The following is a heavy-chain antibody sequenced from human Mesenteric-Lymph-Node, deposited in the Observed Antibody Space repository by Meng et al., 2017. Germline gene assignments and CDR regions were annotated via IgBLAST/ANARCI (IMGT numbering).Heavy chain of an antibody. CDR1: GHSSNSPDYY. V-gene: IGHV4-30-4*01. J-gene: IGHJ4*02. Sequence: QVRLHVSGPGSGTPSPTLSLTCSVSGHSSNSPDYYWSWIRQPPEKGLEWNGYIYYSGSTYYNPSLKSRVSISGDTSNKQFSLKLTSVTAADTAVYYCARSPYSGSALPFFDYWGQGSLVTVSS. CDR3: ARSPYSGSALPFFDY. CDR2: IYYSGST. D-gene: IGHD1-26*01.